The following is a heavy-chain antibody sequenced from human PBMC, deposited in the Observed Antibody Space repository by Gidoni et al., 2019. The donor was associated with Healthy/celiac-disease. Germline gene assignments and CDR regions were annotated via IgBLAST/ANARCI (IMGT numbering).Heavy chain of an antibody. CDR2: IYYSGST. J-gene: IGHJ5*02. V-gene: IGHV4-59*01. CDR1: GGSISSYY. Sequence: QVQLQESGPGLVKPSETLSLTCTVSGGSISSYYWSWIRQPPGKGLEWIGYIYYSGSTNYNPSLKSRVTISVDTSKNQFSLKLSSVTAADTAVYYCARVPSGLGDGDHWFDPWGQGTLVTVSS. CDR3: ARVPSGLGDGDHWFDP. D-gene: IGHD3-3*01.